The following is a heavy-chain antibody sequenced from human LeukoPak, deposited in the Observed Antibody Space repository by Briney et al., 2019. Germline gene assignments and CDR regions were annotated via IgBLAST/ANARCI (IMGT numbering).Heavy chain of an antibody. CDR1: GGSISSYY. CDR3: ARGTEYNWFDP. CDR2: IYYSGST. Sequence: SETQSLTCTVSGGSISSYYWSWIRQPPGKGLEWIGYIYYSGSTNYNPSLKSRVTISVDTSKNQFSLKLSSVTAADTAVYYCARGTEYNWFDPWGQGTLVTVSS. J-gene: IGHJ5*02. V-gene: IGHV4-59*01. D-gene: IGHD1-1*01.